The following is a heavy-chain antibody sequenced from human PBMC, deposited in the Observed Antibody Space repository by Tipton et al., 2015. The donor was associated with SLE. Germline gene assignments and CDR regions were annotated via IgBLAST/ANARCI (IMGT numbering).Heavy chain of an antibody. CDR1: GGSFSGYY. V-gene: IGHV3-11*06. CDR3: ARGYPSGRFLAWFDP. Sequence: LSLTCAVYGGSFSGYYWSWIRLPPGKGLEWVSYISSSSSYTNYADSVKGRFTISRDNAKNSLYLQMNSLRAEDTAVYYCARGYPSGRFLAWFDPWGQGTLVTVSS. D-gene: IGHD3-3*01. CDR2: ISSSSSYT. J-gene: IGHJ5*02.